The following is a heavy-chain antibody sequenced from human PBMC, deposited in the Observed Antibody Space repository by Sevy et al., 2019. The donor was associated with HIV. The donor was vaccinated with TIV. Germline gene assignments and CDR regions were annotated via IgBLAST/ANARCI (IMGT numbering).Heavy chain of an antibody. Sequence: SETLSLTCTVSGGSISNSPYYWGWIRQPPGKGLELIGTIYYGGSTYYNPSLKSRVTISVDTSKNQFSLKLSSVTAADTAVYDRARSNDYWGQGTLVTVSS. J-gene: IGHJ4*02. CDR2: IYYGGST. CDR1: GGSISNSPYY. V-gene: IGHV4-39*01. CDR3: ARSNDY.